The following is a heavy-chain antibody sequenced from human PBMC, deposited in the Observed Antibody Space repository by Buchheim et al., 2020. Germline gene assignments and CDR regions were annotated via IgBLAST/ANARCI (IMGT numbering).Heavy chain of an antibody. CDR1: GLNFSTYG. CDR2: ISYDGRNK. J-gene: IGHJ4*02. CDR3: AKAITKIVDAIDY. V-gene: IGHV3-30*18. Sequence: QVQLVESGGGVVQPGRSLRLSCVVSGLNFSTYGMDWVRQAPGKGLEWVALISYDGRNKFYADSVKGRFTISREHSQNTLFLQMNSLRTEDTALYYCAKAITKIVDAIDYWGQGTL. D-gene: IGHD3-22*01.